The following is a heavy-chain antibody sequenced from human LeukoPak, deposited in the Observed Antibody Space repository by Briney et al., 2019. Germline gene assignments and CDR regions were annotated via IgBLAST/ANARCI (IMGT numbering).Heavy chain of an antibody. D-gene: IGHD3-22*01. CDR1: GAYITTGSPY. CDR3: ARGTTYYERNGVFDP. V-gene: IGHV4-31*03. Sequence: SETLSLTCTVSGAYITTGSPYWIWIRQLPGQGLEFIGYIHYRGSTFYNPSLATRVTISLDASRDQFSLTLTSVTAADTAVYYCARGTTYYERNGVFDPWGQGTLVTVSS. CDR2: IHYRGST. J-gene: IGHJ5*02.